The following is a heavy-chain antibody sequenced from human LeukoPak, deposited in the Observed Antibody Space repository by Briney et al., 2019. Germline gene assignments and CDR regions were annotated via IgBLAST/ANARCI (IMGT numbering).Heavy chain of an antibody. J-gene: IGHJ5*02. Sequence: SSETLSLTCAVYGGSFSGYYWSWIRQPPGKGLEWIGEINHSGSTNYNPSLKSRVTISVDTSKNQFSLKLSSVTAADTAVYYCARHGVLRFLEWLPNPPNWFDPWGQGTLVTVSS. V-gene: IGHV4-34*01. CDR1: GGSFSGYY. CDR2: INHSGST. D-gene: IGHD3-3*01. CDR3: ARHGVLRFLEWLPNPPNWFDP.